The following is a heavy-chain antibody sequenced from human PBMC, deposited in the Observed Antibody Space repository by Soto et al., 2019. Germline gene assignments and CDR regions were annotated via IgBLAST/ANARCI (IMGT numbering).Heavy chain of an antibody. CDR2: ISGSGGST. Sequence: HPGGSLRLSCAASGFTFSSYAMSWVRQAPGKGLEWVSAISGSGGSTYYADSVKGRFTISRDNSKNTLYLQMNSLRAEDTAVYYCAKALTTVTTPGCGFDIWGQGTMVTVSS. J-gene: IGHJ3*02. D-gene: IGHD4-4*01. CDR1: GFTFSSYA. CDR3: AKALTTVTTPGCGFDI. V-gene: IGHV3-23*01.